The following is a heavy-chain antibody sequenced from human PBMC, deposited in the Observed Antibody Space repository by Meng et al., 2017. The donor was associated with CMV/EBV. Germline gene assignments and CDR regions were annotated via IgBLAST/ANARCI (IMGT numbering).Heavy chain of an antibody. V-gene: IGHV3-30-3*01. CDR3: ARSIYSPLYDFWSGYHIDY. J-gene: IGHJ4*02. Sequence: GGPLRLSCAASGFTFSSYAMHWVRQAPGKGLEWVAVISYDGSNKYYADSVKGRFTISRDNSKNTLYLQMNSLRAEDTAVYYCARSIYSPLYDFWSGYHIDYWGQGTLVTVSS. CDR1: GFTFSSYA. D-gene: IGHD3-3*01. CDR2: ISYDGSNK.